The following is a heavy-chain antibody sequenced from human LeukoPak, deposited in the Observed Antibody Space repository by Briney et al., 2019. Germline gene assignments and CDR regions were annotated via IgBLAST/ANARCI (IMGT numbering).Heavy chain of an antibody. D-gene: IGHD3-22*01. Sequence: ASVKVSCKASGYTFTSYGISWVRQAPGQGLEWMGWISAYNGNTNYAQKLQGRVTMTTDTSTSTAYMELRSLRSDDTAVYYCARVASSTPQYYYDSSGYSDPYFDYWGQGTLVTVSS. V-gene: IGHV1-18*01. CDR3: ARVASSTPQYYYDSSGYSDPYFDY. J-gene: IGHJ4*02. CDR2: ISAYNGNT. CDR1: GYTFTSYG.